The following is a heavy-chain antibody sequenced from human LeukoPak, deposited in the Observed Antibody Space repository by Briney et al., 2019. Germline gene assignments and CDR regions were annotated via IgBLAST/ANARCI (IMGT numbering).Heavy chain of an antibody. CDR1: GGSISSYY. CDR2: IYYSGST. Sequence: PSETLSLTCTVSGGSISSYYWSWIRQPPGKGLEWIGYIYYSGSTNYNPSLKSRVTISVDTSKNQFSLKLSSVTAADTAVYYCARDQKDSSGYVDMDVWGKGTTVTVSS. CDR3: ARDQKDSSGYVDMDV. J-gene: IGHJ6*03. D-gene: IGHD3-22*01. V-gene: IGHV4-59*01.